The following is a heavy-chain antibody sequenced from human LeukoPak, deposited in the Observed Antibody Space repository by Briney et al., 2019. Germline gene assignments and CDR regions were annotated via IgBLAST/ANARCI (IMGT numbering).Heavy chain of an antibody. J-gene: IGHJ4*02. CDR3: ATDVGAD. CDR1: GLTFSSSW. V-gene: IGHV3-7*01. CDR2: IKEDGSEK. Sequence: PGGSLRLSCAASGLTFSSSWMTWVRQTPGKGLEWVANIKEDGSEKYYVDSVKGRFTISRDNAKNSLYLQMNSLRAEDTALYYCATDVGADGGKGTLVTVSS.